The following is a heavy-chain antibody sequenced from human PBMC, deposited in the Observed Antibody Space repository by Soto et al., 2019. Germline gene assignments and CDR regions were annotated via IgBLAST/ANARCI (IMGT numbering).Heavy chain of an antibody. CDR2: IYHSGST. Sequence: SETLSLTCAVSGGSIISSNWWNWVRQPPGKGLEWIGEIYHSGSTYYKPSLKSRVAMSVDTSKNQFSLKLTSATAADTAVYYCARRDWSGSTSHFYFDYWGQGVLVTAPQ. V-gene: IGHV4-4*02. CDR1: GGSIISSNW. J-gene: IGHJ4*02. CDR3: ARRDWSGSTSHFYFDY. D-gene: IGHD3-9*01.